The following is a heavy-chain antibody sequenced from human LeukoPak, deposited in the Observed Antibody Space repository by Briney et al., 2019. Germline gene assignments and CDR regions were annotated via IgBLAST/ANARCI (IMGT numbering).Heavy chain of an antibody. Sequence: SETLSLTCTVSGGSISSYYWSWIRQPPGKGLEWIGYIYYSGSTNYNPSLKSRVTISVDTSKNQSSLKLSSVTAADTAVYYCARHSGGRWFDPWGQGTLVTVSS. CDR3: ARHSGGRWFDP. CDR1: GGSISSYY. CDR2: IYYSGST. J-gene: IGHJ5*02. D-gene: IGHD3-16*01. V-gene: IGHV4-59*08.